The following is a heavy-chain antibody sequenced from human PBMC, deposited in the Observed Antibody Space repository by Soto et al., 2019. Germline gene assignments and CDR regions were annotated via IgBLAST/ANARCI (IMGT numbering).Heavy chain of an antibody. J-gene: IGHJ4*02. CDR2: INPDNGGT. CDR3: ARVPVSDFVWGSYRYTFDY. V-gene: IGHV1-2*02. Sequence: QGQLVQSGAEVKKPGASVKVSCKASGYTFSDHYIHWVRQAPGQGLEWMGWINPDNGGTNYALNFRGRVTMTRETSISTAYMELTSLTSDDTAVYFCARVPVSDFVWGSYRYTFDYWGQGTLVTVSS. D-gene: IGHD3-16*02. CDR1: GYTFSDHY.